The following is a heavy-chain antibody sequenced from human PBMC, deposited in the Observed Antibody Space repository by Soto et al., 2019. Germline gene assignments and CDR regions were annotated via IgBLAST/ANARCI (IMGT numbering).Heavy chain of an antibody. J-gene: IGHJ6*02. CDR1: GFTFSNAW. Sequence: GGSLRLSCVASGFTFSNAWMSWVRQAPGKGLEWVGRIKSKTDGGTTDYAAPVKGRFTISRDDSKNTLYLQMNSLKTEDTAVYYCTTDGGSYPQYGMDVWGQGTTVTVSS. CDR2: IKSKTDGGTT. V-gene: IGHV3-15*01. CDR3: TTDGGSYPQYGMDV. D-gene: IGHD3-16*02.